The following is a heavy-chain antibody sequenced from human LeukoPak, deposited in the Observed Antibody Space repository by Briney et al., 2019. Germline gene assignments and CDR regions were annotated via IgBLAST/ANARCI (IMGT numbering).Heavy chain of an antibody. CDR2: ISYDGSNK. D-gene: IGHD6-19*01. Sequence: PWGSLRLSCAASGFTFSSYGMHWVRQAPGKGLEWVAVISYDGSNKYYADSVKGRFTISRDNSKNTLYLQMNSLRAEDTAVYYCAKEPLGAVAIPWGQGTLVTVSS. J-gene: IGHJ4*02. CDR3: AKEPLGAVAIP. CDR1: GFTFSSYG. V-gene: IGHV3-30*18.